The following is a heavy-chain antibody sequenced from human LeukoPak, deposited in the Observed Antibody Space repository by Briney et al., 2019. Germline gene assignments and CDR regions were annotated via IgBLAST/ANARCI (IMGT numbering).Heavy chain of an antibody. CDR1: CGSISSYY. Sequence: NPSETLPLTCTVSCGSISSYYWSWLGQPPGKGLEWIGYIYYSGSTNYNPSLKSRVTISVDTSKNQFSLKLSCVTAADTAVYYCASHRGIAVAGYIIDYWGQGTLVTVSS. D-gene: IGHD6-19*01. CDR3: ASHRGIAVAGYIIDY. CDR2: IYYSGST. V-gene: IGHV4-59*08. J-gene: IGHJ4*02.